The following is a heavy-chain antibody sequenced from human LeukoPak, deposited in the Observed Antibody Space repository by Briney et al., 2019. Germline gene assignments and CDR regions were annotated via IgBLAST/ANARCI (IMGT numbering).Heavy chain of an antibody. CDR1: GDSVSSNSAA. CDR2: TYYRSKWYN. Sequence: SQTLSLTCAISGDSVSSNSAAWNWIRQSPSRGLEWLGRTYYRSKWYNDYAVSVKSRITINPDTSKNQFSLQLNSVTPEDTAVYYCARCQLGGTYSTPSASDYWGQGTLVTVSS. V-gene: IGHV6-1*01. CDR3: ARCQLGGTYSTPSASDY. J-gene: IGHJ4*02. D-gene: IGHD6-13*01.